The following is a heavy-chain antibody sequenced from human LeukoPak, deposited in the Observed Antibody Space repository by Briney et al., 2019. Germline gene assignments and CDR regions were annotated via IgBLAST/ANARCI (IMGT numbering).Heavy chain of an antibody. CDR1: GFTVSSNY. J-gene: IGHJ3*02. D-gene: IGHD4-17*01. V-gene: IGHV3-66*01. CDR3: ARDEAVMTTVLSDAFDI. Sequence: GGSLRLSCAASGFTVSSNYMSWVRQAPGKGLEWVSVIYSGGSTYYADSVKGRFTISRDNSKNTLYLQMNSLRAEDTAVYYCARDEAVMTTVLSDAFDIWGQGTMVTVSS. CDR2: IYSGGST.